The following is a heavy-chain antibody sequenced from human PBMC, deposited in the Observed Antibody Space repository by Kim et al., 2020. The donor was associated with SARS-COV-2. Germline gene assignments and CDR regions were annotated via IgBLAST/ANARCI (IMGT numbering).Heavy chain of an antibody. CDR2: IYHSGST. D-gene: IGHD3-10*01. J-gene: IGHJ4*02. CDR3: ARADGFGEFFPDY. CDR1: GGSISSGGYS. V-gene: IGHV4-30-2*01. Sequence: SETLSLTCAVSGGSISSGGYSWSWIRQPPGKGLEWIGYIYHSGSTYYNPSLKSRVTISVDRSKNQFSLKLSSVTAADTAVYYCARADGFGEFFPDYWGQGTLVTVSS.